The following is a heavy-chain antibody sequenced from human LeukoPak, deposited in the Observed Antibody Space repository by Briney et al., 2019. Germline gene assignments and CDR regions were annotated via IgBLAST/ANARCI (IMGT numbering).Heavy chain of an antibody. CDR2: IWYDGSNK. V-gene: IGHV3-33*01. D-gene: IGHD1-1*01. CDR3: AREDETGTLDY. J-gene: IGHJ4*02. Sequence: QLWGSLRLSCAASEFTFSSYGMHWVRQAPGKGLEWVAVIWYDGSNKYYADSVKGRFTISRDNSKNTLYLQMNSLRAEDTAVYYCAREDETGTLDYWGQGTLVTVSS. CDR1: EFTFSSYG.